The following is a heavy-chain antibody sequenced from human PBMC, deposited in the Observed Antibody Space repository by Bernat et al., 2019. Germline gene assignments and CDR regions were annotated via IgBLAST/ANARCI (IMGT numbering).Heavy chain of an antibody. D-gene: IGHD1-26*01. CDR1: GFTFTSYA. CDR2: ISGSGDST. Sequence: EVQLLESGGGLVQPGGSLRLSCAASGFTFTSYAMSWVRQAPGKGLEWVSAISGSGDSTYYAHSVKGRFTISRDNSKNTLYLQMNSLRAEDTAVYFCAKDRELVDHWGQGTLVTVSS. V-gene: IGHV3-23*01. J-gene: IGHJ4*02. CDR3: AKDRELVDH.